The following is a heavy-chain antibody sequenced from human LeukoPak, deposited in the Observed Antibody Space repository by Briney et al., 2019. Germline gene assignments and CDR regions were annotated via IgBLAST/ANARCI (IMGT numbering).Heavy chain of an antibody. J-gene: IGHJ4*02. V-gene: IGHV4-61*02. CDR1: GGSISSGSYY. CDR3: ARQGYYYGSGSYYQGFDY. D-gene: IGHD3-10*01. Sequence: SETLSLTCTVSGGSISSGSYYWSWIRQPAGKGLEWIGRIYTSGSANYNPSLKSRVTMSLDTSKNQFSLKLSSVTAADTAVYYCARQGYYYGSGSYYQGFDYWGQGTLVTVSS. CDR2: IYTSGSA.